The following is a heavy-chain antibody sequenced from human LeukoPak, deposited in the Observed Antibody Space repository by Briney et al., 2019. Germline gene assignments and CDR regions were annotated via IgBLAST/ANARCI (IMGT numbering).Heavy chain of an antibody. J-gene: IGHJ4*02. Sequence: GGSLRLSCTASGFTFSRYWMTWVRQAPGKGLEWVANIKEDGSAKYYVDSMKGRFTISRDNAKNSLYLQINRLRADDTAVYYCARDSPGYAGYSYWGQGTLVTVSS. CDR1: GFTFSRYW. D-gene: IGHD5-12*01. CDR2: IKEDGSAK. V-gene: IGHV3-7*04. CDR3: ARDSPGYAGYSY.